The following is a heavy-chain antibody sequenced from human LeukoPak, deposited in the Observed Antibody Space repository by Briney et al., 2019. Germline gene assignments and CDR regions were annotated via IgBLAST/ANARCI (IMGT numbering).Heavy chain of an antibody. V-gene: IGHV4-59*08. CDR3: ARPSTYYYDSSGHGAFDI. CDR2: IYDSGNT. D-gene: IGHD3-22*01. Sequence: SETLSLTCTVSGASIRGHYWSWVRQPPGKGLEWIGYIYDSGNTNYNPSLKSRVTTSVDTSKNQFSLKLTSVTAADTAVYYCARPSTYYYDSSGHGAFDIWGQGTMVTVSS. J-gene: IGHJ3*02. CDR1: GASIRGHY.